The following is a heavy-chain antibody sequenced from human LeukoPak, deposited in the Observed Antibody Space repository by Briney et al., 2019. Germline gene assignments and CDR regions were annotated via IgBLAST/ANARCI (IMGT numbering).Heavy chain of an antibody. V-gene: IGHV3-53*01. CDR3: ARSHGDYGDAFDI. J-gene: IGHJ3*02. CDR2: IYSGGST. D-gene: IGHD4-17*01. CDR1: GFTVSSNY. Sequence: GRSLRLSCAASGFTVSSNYMSWVRQAPGKGLEWVSVIYSGGSTYYADSVKGRFTISRDNSKNTLYLQMNSLRAEDTAVYYCARSHGDYGDAFDIWGQGTMVTVSS.